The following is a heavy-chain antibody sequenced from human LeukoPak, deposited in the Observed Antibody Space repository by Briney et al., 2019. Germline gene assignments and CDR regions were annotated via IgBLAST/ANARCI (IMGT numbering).Heavy chain of an antibody. J-gene: IGHJ3*01. CDR2: IDWDDDE. Sequence: SGPALVKPTQTLTLTCSISGFSLATNGMCVDWIRQPPGKALEWLARIDWDDDEYYSTSLKTRLTISKDTSKNQVVLRMTNMDPIDTDTYCWARTYSGEFCREAGSFCAFDVWGQGTTVTVSS. CDR3: ARTYSGEFCREAGSFCAFDV. D-gene: IGHD2/OR15-2a*01. V-gene: IGHV2-70*11. CDR1: GFSLATNGMC.